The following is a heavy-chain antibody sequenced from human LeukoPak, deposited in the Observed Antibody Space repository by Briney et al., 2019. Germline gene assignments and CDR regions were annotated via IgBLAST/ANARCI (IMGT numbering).Heavy chain of an antibody. CDR1: RFTFTDYT. Sequence: GGSLRLTCAASRFTFTDYTMQWVRQAPGKGLEWVSYISSSGTSIYYADSVKGRFTISRDNAKNSLYLQMNSLRADDTAVYYCARRYCSSTSCLIDYWGQGTLVTVSS. J-gene: IGHJ4*02. CDR2: ISSSGTSI. D-gene: IGHD2-2*01. V-gene: IGHV3-48*04. CDR3: ARRYCSSTSCLIDY.